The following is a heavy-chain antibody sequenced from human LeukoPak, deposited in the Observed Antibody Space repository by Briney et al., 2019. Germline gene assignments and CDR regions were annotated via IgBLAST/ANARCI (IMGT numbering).Heavy chain of an antibody. D-gene: IGHD3-22*01. CDR3: AGGGYYDSSSFDY. V-gene: IGHV4-4*07. CDR1: GGSISSYY. J-gene: IGHJ4*02. Sequence: KSSETLSLTCTVSGGSISSYYWSWIRQPAGKGLEWIWRIHTSGTTYYNPSLKSRVTISIDTSKNHFSLKLNSVTAADTAVYYFAGGGYYDSSSFDYWGQGTLVTVSS. CDR2: IHTSGTT.